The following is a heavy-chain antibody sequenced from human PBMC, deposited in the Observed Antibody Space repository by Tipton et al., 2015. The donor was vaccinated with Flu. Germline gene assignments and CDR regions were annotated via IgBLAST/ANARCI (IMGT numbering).Heavy chain of an antibody. V-gene: IGHV4-59*01. D-gene: IGHD5-12*01. CDR3: ARSADIGVYRYGMDV. Sequence: LRLSCTVSGGSINNYYWSWVRQPPGKGLEYIGYVSFRGDTNYNPSLKTRVTTSVDTSKNQFFLKPTSVTAADTAVYYCARSADIGVYRYGMDVWGQGTTVTVSS. CDR2: VSFRGDT. J-gene: IGHJ6*02. CDR1: GGSINNYY.